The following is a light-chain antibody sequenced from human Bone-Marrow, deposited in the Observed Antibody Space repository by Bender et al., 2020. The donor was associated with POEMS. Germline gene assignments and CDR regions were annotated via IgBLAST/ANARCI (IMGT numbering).Light chain of an antibody. CDR1: SSDIGSYNF. Sequence: QSALTQPASVSGSPGQSITMSCTGTSSDIGSYNFVSWYQQHPGKAPRLMIYEGSKRPSGVSNRFSGSKSGNTASLTISGLQAEDEADYYCAVWDDSLNGWVFGGGTKLTVL. CDR3: AVWDDSLNGWV. V-gene: IGLV2-23*01. J-gene: IGLJ3*02. CDR2: EGS.